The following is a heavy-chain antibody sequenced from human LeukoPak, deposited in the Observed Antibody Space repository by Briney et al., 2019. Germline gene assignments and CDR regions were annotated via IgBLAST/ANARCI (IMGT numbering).Heavy chain of an antibody. CDR3: ATQASLLWFGELLTG. J-gene: IGHJ4*02. CDR1: GYTFTSYD. Sequence: ASVKVSCKASGYTFTSYDINWVRQATGQGLEWMGWMNPNSGNTGYAQKFQGRVTMTRNTSISTAYMELSSLRSEDTAVYYCATQASLLWFGELLTGWGQGTLVTVSS. D-gene: IGHD3-10*01. CDR2: MNPNSGNT. V-gene: IGHV1-8*01.